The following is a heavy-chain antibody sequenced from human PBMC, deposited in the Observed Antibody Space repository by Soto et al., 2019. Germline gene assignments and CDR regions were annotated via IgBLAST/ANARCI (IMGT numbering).Heavy chain of an antibody. Sequence: QVQLVQSGAEEKKPGASVKVSCKASGYTFTDYAMHWVRQAPGQRLEWMGWINAGNGNTKYSQNFQGRVTITRDTSASTAYMELSSLRSEDTAVYYCARAVAVPDDFDYWGQGTLVTVSS. D-gene: IGHD6-19*01. CDR3: ARAVAVPDDFDY. J-gene: IGHJ4*02. V-gene: IGHV1-3*05. CDR2: INAGNGNT. CDR1: GYTFTDYA.